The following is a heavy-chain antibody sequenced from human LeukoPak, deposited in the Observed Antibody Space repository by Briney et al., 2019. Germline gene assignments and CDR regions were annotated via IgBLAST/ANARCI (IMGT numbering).Heavy chain of an antibody. D-gene: IGHD3-16*02. CDR3: ARGDYVWGSYRPRTLDY. CDR1: GYTFTGYY. CDR2: INPNSGGT. J-gene: IGHJ4*02. V-gene: IGHV1-2*02. Sequence: ASVTVSCKASGYTFTGYYVHWVRQAPGQGLEWMGWINPNSGGTNYAQKFQGRVTMTRDTSISTAYMELSRLRSDDTAVYYCARGDYVWGSYRPRTLDYWGQGTLVTVSS.